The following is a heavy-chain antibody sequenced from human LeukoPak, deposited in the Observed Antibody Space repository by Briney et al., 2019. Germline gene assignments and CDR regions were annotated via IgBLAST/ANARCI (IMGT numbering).Heavy chain of an antibody. J-gene: IGHJ4*02. V-gene: IGHV4-4*02. D-gene: IGHD2-15*01. CDR1: GGSISSSNW. CDR3: ARARRVVVGAPYYFDY. Sequence: SGTLSLTCAVSGGSISSSNWWSWVRQPPAKGLEWMGVVYHSGRTNYNPSLKSRVSISVDKSKNQFSLKLSSVTAADTAVYYCARARRVVVGAPYYFDYWGQGTLVTVSS. CDR2: VYHSGRT.